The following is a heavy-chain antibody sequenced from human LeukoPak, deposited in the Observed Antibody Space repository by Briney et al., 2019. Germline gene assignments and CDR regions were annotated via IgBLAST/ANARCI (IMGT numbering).Heavy chain of an antibody. V-gene: IGHV4-59*01. CDR2: MYYSGST. J-gene: IGHJ5*02. D-gene: IGHD3-22*01. CDR3: ARLRNYYDRSGYKQLWFDP. CDR1: GGSISSYH. Sequence: SETLSLTCTVSGGSISSYHWSWIRQPPGKGLEWIGNMYYSGSTDYNPSLRSRVTISVDTSKNQFSLKLSSVTAADTAVYYCARLRNYYDRSGYKQLWFDPWGQGTLVTVSS.